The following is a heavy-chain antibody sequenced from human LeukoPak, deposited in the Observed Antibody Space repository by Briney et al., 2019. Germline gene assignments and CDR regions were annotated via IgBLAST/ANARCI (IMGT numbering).Heavy chain of an antibody. CDR1: GGSISSYY. D-gene: IGHD7-27*01. J-gene: IGHJ4*02. CDR3: ARGIWAYYFDY. CDR2: IYYSGST. Sequence: PSETLSLTCTVSGGSISSYYWSWIRQPPGKGLEWIGYIYYSGSTNYNPSLKSRVTISVDTSKNQFSLKLSSVTAADTAVYYCARGIWAYYFDYWGQGTLVTVSS. V-gene: IGHV4-59*01.